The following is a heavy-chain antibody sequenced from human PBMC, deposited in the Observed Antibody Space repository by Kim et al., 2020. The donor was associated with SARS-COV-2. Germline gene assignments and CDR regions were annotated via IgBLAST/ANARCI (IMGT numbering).Heavy chain of an antibody. CDR3: ARDTNAGIYFRSDY. CDR2: IKWNCGGT. Sequence: GGSLRLSCAASGFTFDDFGMSWVRQAPGKGLEWVSGIKWNCGGTGYGDSVTGGFTISRDNAKNFLYLQMNSLRAENKAFYHCARDTNAGIYFRSDY. D-gene: IGHD2-8*01. V-gene: IGHV3-20*01. CDR1: GFTFDDFG. J-gene: IGHJ4*01.